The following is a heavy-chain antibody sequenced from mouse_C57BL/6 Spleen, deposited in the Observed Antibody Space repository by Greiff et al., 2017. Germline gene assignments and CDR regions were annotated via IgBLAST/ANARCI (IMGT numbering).Heavy chain of an antibody. D-gene: IGHD1-1*01. V-gene: IGHV1-76*01. Sequence: QVQLQQSGAELVRPGASVKLSCKASGYTFTDYYINWVKQRPGQGLEWIARIYPGSGNTYYNEKFKGKATLTAEKSSSTAYMQLSSLTSEDSAVYFCARWITTVVSYFDYWGQGTTLTVSS. CDR1: GYTFTDYY. CDR3: ARWITTVVSYFDY. CDR2: IYPGSGNT. J-gene: IGHJ2*01.